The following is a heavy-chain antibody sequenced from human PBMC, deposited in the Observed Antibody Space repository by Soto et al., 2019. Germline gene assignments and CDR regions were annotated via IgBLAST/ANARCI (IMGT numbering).Heavy chain of an antibody. D-gene: IGHD3-22*01. CDR2: IIPIFGTA. V-gene: IGHV1-69*13. CDR1: GGTFSSYA. J-gene: IGHJ5*02. Sequence: SVKVSCKASGGTFSSYAISWVRQAPGQGLEWMGGIIPIFGTANYAQKFQGRVTITADESTSTAYMELSSLRSEDTAVYYCARDNPSPYYYDSSGYFPTSNWFDPWGQGTLVTVSS. CDR3: ARDNPSPYYYDSSGYFPTSNWFDP.